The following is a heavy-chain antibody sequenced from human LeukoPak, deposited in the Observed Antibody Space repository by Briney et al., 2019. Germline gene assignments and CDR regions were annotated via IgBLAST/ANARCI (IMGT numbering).Heavy chain of an antibody. V-gene: IGHV1-46*01. D-gene: IGHD3-22*01. CDR2: INPTGGST. CDR3: ASWAYYYDSSDDY. Sequence: ASVKVSCKASGYTFPSYFMHWVRQAPGQGLEWMGIINPTGGSTTYAQKFQGRVTMTRNTSISTAYMELSSLRSEDTAVYYCASWAYYYDSSDDYWGQGTLVTVSS. CDR1: GYTFPSYF. J-gene: IGHJ4*02.